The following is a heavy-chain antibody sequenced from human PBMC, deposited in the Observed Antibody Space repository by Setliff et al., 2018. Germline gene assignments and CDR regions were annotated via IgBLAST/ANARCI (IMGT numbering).Heavy chain of an antibody. Sequence: GASVKVSCKASGGTFSSYAITWVRQAPGQELEWMGRIIPIFGTANYAQKFQGRVTITADKSTSTAYMELSSLRSEDTAVYYCARGWAALGIIGYWGQGTLVTVSS. J-gene: IGHJ4*02. CDR3: ARGWAALGIIGY. CDR1: GGTFSSYA. CDR2: IIPIFGTA. V-gene: IGHV1-69*06. D-gene: IGHD7-27*01.